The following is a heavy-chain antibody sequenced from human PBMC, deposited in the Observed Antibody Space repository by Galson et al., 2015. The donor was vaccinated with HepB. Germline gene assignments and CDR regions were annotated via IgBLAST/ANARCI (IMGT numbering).Heavy chain of an antibody. V-gene: IGHV3-30*18. CDR3: AKDLHCGGDCYLFDY. CDR2: ISYDGSNK. D-gene: IGHD2-21*02. CDR1: GFTFSSYG. J-gene: IGHJ4*02. Sequence: SLRLSCAASGFTFSSYGMHWVRQAPGKGLEWVAVISYDGSNKYYADSVKGRFTISRDNSKNTLYLQMNSLRAEDTAVYYCAKDLHCGGDCYLFDYWGQGTLVTVSS.